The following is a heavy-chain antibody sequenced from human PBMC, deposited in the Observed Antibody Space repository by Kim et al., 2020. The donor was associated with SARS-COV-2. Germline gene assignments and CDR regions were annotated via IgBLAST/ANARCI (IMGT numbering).Heavy chain of an antibody. V-gene: IGHV1-2*02. J-gene: IGHJ3*02. Sequence: AQKFQGRVTMTRDTSISTAYMELSRLRSDDTAVYYCARTWIQLWLYAFDIWGQGTMVTVSS. CDR3: ARTWIQLWLYAFDI. D-gene: IGHD5-18*01.